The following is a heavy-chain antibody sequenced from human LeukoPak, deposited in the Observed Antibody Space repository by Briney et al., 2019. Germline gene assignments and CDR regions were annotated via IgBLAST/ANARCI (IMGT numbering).Heavy chain of an antibody. CDR3: TTRIRSLGIQH. J-gene: IGHJ1*01. D-gene: IGHD3-3*01. Sequence: GGSLRLSCAASGFTVSNAWMNWVRQAPGKGLEWVGRIKSKIDGGTTDYAAPVKGRFTISRDDSKNTLYLQMNSLKTEDTAVYYCTTRIRSLGIQHWGQGTLVTVSS. CDR1: GFTVSNAW. V-gene: IGHV3-15*01. CDR2: IKSKIDGGTT.